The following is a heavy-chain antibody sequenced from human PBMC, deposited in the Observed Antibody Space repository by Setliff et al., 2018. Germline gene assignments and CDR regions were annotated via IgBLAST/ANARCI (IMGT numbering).Heavy chain of an antibody. Sequence: GASVKVSCKASGYTFTSYGIGWVRQAPGQGLEWMGWISAYNGNTNYAQKFQGRVTMTTDTSTATAYMELRSLRSDDTAVYYCASLRLRYDAFDIWGQGTMVTVSS. D-gene: IGHD4-17*01. V-gene: IGHV1-18*01. CDR2: ISAYNGNT. CDR1: GYTFTSYG. J-gene: IGHJ3*02. CDR3: ASLRLRYDAFDI.